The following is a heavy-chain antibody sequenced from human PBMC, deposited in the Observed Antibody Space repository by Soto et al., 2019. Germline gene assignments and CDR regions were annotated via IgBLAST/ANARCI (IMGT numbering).Heavy chain of an antibody. J-gene: IGHJ5*02. D-gene: IGHD3-10*01. CDR3: ARDSLYPFYGSGTDNWFDP. CDR1: GYTFTSYG. CDR2: ISAYNGNT. Sequence: QVQLVQSGAEVKKPGASVKVSCKASGYTFTSYGISWVRQAPGQGLEWMGWISAYNGNTNYAQKLQGRVTMTTDTSTSTAYMELRSLRSDDTAVYYCARDSLYPFYGSGTDNWFDPWGQGTLVTVSS. V-gene: IGHV1-18*01.